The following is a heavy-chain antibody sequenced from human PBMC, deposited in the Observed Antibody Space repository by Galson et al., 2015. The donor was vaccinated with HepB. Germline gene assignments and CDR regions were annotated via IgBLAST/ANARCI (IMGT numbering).Heavy chain of an antibody. J-gene: IGHJ4*02. V-gene: IGHV4-59*01. Sequence: ETLSLTCTVSGGSISSYYWSWIRQPPGKGLEWIGYIYYSGSTNYNPSLKSRVTISVDTSKNQFSLKLSSVTAADTAVYYCARVRYSSSSDSCYFDYWGQGTLVTVSS. D-gene: IGHD6-6*01. CDR3: ARVRYSSSSDSCYFDY. CDR1: GGSISSYY. CDR2: IYYSGST.